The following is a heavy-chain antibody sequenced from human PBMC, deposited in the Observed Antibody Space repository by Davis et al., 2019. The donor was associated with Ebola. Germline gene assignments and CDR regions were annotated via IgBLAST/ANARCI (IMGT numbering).Heavy chain of an antibody. Sequence: GESLKISCAASGFTFSSYGMHWVRQAPGKGLEWVAVISYDGSNKYYADSVKGRFTISRDNSKNTLYLQMNSLRAEDTAVYYCAKGVSVVPAAIRYYYGMDVWGQGTTVTVSS. J-gene: IGHJ6*02. CDR1: GFTFSSYG. CDR2: ISYDGSNK. V-gene: IGHV3-30*18. CDR3: AKGVSVVPAAIRYYYGMDV. D-gene: IGHD2-2*01.